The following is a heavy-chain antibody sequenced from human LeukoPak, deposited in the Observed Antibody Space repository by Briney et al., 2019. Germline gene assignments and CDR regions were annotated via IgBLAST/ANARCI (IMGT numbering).Heavy chain of an antibody. Sequence: GASVKVSCKASGYTFTSYGISWVRQAPGQGLEWMGWISAYNGNTNYAQKLQGRVTMTRDTSISTAYMELSRLRSDDTAVYYCATAKSGSYSFFDYWGQGTLVTVSS. CDR2: ISAYNGNT. D-gene: IGHD1-26*01. V-gene: IGHV1-18*01. CDR3: ATAKSGSYSFFDY. J-gene: IGHJ4*02. CDR1: GYTFTSYG.